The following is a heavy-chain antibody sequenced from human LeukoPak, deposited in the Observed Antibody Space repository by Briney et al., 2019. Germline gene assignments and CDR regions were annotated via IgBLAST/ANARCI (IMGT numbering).Heavy chain of an antibody. CDR3: ARDHPRGYSYGYTNAFDI. CDR2: IYTSGST. V-gene: IGHV4-4*07. CDR1: GGSISSYY. Sequence: SETLTLTCTVSGGSISSYYWSWIRQPAGKGLEWIGRIYTSGSTNYNPSLKSRVTMSVDTPKNQFSLKLSSVTAADTAVYYCARDHPRGYSYGYTNAFDIWGQGTMVTVSS. D-gene: IGHD5-18*01. J-gene: IGHJ3*02.